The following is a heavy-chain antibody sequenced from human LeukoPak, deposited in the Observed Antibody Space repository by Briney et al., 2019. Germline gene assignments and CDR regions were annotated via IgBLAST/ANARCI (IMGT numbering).Heavy chain of an antibody. CDR1: GFTFSSYE. CDR3: ARESPPQYSYDSSSYLGPMDAFDI. V-gene: IGHV3-48*03. Sequence: GRSLRLSCAASGFTFSSYEMNWVRQAPGKGLDWVSYISSSGNTIYYADSVKGRFTISRDNAKNSLYLQMNSLRAEDTAVYYCARESPPQYSYDSSSYLGPMDAFDIWGQGTMVTVSS. CDR2: ISSSGNTI. J-gene: IGHJ3*02. D-gene: IGHD3-22*01.